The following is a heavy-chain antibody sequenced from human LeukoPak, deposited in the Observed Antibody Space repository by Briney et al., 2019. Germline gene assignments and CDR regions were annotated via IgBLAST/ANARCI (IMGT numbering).Heavy chain of an antibody. V-gene: IGHV3-7*01. Sequence: GGSLRLSCAASGFTFDDYGMSWVRQAPGKGLEWVANIKQDGSEKYYVDSVKGRFTISRDNAKNTLYLQMNSLRAEDTAVYYCARAFWSGPPDYWGQGTLVTVSS. CDR2: IKQDGSEK. J-gene: IGHJ4*02. CDR1: GFTFDDYG. CDR3: ARAFWSGPPDY. D-gene: IGHD3-3*01.